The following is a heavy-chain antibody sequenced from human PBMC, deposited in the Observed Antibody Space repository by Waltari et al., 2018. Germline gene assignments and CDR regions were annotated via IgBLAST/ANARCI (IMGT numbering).Heavy chain of an antibody. J-gene: IGHJ3*02. CDR2: IYYSGST. CDR1: GGSLSSYY. V-gene: IGHV4-59*01. D-gene: IGHD1-26*01. Sequence: QVQLQESGPGLVKPSETLSLTCTVSGGSLSSYYWSWTRQPPGKGLEWIGYIYYSGSTNYNPSLKSRVTISVDTSKNQFSLKLSSVTAADTAVYYCARDGIVGATPPDDAFDIWGQGTMVTVSS. CDR3: ARDGIVGATPPDDAFDI.